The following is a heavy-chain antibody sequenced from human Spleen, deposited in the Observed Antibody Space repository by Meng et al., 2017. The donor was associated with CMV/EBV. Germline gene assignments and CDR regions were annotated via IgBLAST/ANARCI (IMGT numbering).Heavy chain of an antibody. CDR3: ARSASLRLGAAHFDY. Sequence: SETLSLTCTVSGGSISSYYWSWIRQPPGKGLEWIGYIYYSGSTNYNPSLKSRVTISVDTSNNQFSLKLSSVNVADTAVYYCARSASLRLGAAHFDYWGQGTAVTVSS. CDR2: IYYSGST. D-gene: IGHD3-16*01. V-gene: IGHV4-59*01. CDR1: GGSISSYY. J-gene: IGHJ4*02.